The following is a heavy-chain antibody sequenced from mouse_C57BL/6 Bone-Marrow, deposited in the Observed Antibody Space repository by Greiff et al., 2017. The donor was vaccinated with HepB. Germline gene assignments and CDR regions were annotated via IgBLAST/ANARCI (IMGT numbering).Heavy chain of an antibody. V-gene: IGHV6-6*01. CDR1: GFTFSDAW. CDR3: TRPMVTTGFDY. CDR2: IRNKANNHAT. D-gene: IGHD2-2*01. J-gene: IGHJ2*01. Sequence: EVKLVESGGGLVQPGGSMKLSCAASGFTFSDAWMDWVRQSPEKGLEWVAEIRNKANNHATYYAESVKGRFTISRDDSKSSVYLQMNSLRAEDTGIYYCTRPMVTTGFDYWGQGTTLTVSS.